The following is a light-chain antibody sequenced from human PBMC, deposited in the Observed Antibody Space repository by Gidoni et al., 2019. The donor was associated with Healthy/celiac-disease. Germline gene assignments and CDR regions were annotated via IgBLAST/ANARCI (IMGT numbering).Light chain of an antibody. V-gene: IGKV1-39*01. J-gene: IGKJ5*01. CDR1: QSISIY. CDR3: QQSYSTSIT. Sequence: DSQMPQSPSSLSASVGDRVTITCRASQSISIYLNWYQQKPGKDPKLLIYAASSLQSGVPSRFSGSGSGTDFTLTISSLQPEDFATYYCQQSYSTSITFGQGTRLEIK. CDR2: AAS.